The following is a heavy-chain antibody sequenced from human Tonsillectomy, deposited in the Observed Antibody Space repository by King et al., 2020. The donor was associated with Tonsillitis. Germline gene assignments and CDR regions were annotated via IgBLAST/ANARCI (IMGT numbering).Heavy chain of an antibody. V-gene: IGHV4-31*03. CDR1: GGSISSGDYY. Sequence: VQLQESGPGQVKPSQTLSLTCTVSGGSISSGDYYWSWIRQHPGKGLEWIGYIYYSGSTDYNPSLKSRVTISVDTSKKQFSLKVTSVTAADTAVYYCARVGISGSYRFMDVWGKGTTVTVSS. CDR2: IYYSGST. D-gene: IGHD3-10*01. CDR3: ARVGISGSYRFMDV. J-gene: IGHJ6*03.